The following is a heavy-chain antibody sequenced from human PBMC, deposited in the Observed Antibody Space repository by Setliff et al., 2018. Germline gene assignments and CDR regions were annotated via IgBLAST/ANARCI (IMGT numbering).Heavy chain of an antibody. CDR3: VRDSRITVLGVDNYHYMDV. Sequence: ASVKVSCKASGYTFISYALHWVRQAPGQRLQWMGWINPASGNTKYAQKFQGRITVTTDLSTSTAYLDLRSLRSDDTAVYYCVRDSRITVLGVDNYHYMDVWGRGTTVTVSS. D-gene: IGHD3-3*01. CDR2: INPASGNT. J-gene: IGHJ6*03. V-gene: IGHV1-3*01. CDR1: GYTFISYA.